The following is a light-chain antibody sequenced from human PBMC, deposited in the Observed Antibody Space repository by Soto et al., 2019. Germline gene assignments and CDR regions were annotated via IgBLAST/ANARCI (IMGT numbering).Light chain of an antibody. CDR2: YDS. J-gene: IGLJ2*01. Sequence: SYELTQPPSVSVAPGKTARITCGGNNIGSKSVHWYQQKPGQAPVLVIYYDSDRPSGIPERFSGSNSGNTATLTISRVEAGDEADYYCQVWDSSSDHPLGGGTKLTVL. CDR1: NIGSKS. V-gene: IGLV3-21*04. CDR3: QVWDSSSDHP.